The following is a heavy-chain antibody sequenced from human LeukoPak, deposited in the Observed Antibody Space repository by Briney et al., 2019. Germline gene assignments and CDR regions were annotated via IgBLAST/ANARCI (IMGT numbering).Heavy chain of an antibody. J-gene: IGHJ4*02. Sequence: SETLSLTCTVSGGSISSYYWSWIRQPPGKGLEWIGYIYYSGSTNYNPSLKSRVTISVDTSKNQFSLKLSSVTAADTAVYCCARVGYSSSWYYFDYWGQGTLVTVSS. V-gene: IGHV4-59*01. CDR3: ARVGYSSSWYYFDY. CDR2: IYYSGST. CDR1: GGSISSYY. D-gene: IGHD6-13*01.